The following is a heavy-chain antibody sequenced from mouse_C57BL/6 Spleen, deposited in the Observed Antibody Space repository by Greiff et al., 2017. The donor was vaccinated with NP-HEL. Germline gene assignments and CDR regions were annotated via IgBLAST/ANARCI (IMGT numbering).Heavy chain of an antibody. D-gene: IGHD2-1*01. CDR2: IRNKANGYTT. V-gene: IGHV7-3*01. Sequence: EVKLMESGGGLVQPGGSLSLSCAASGFTFTDDYMSWVRQPPGKALEWLGFIRNKANGYTTEYSASVKGRFTISRDNSQSILYLQMNALRAEDSATYYCARGSTNFDYWGQGTTLTVSS. J-gene: IGHJ2*01. CDR3: ARGSTNFDY. CDR1: GFTFTDDY.